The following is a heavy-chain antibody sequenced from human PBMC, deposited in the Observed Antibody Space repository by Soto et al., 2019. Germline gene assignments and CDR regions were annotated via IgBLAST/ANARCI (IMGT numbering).Heavy chain of an antibody. Sequence: EVQLLESGGGLVQPGGSLRLSCAASGFTFSSYSMNWVRQAPGKGLEWVSAISSSGGITYYAYSVKGRFTISRDNSNNTMYLQMHSLRAEETAVYYCAKHAVQEWLRFGYFDLWGRGTLVTVSS. CDR2: ISSSGGIT. V-gene: IGHV3-23*01. J-gene: IGHJ2*01. CDR3: AKHAVQEWLRFGYFDL. CDR1: GFTFSSYS. D-gene: IGHD5-12*01.